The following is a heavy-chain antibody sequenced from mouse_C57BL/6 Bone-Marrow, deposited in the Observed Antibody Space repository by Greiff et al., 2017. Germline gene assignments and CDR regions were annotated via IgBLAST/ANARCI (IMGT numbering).Heavy chain of an antibody. CDR3: AKNILDSSGYGYAMDY. Sequence: VQLQESGPGLVAPSQSLSITCTVSGFSLTSYGVDWVRQPPGKGLEWLGVIWGGGSTNYNSALMSRLSISKDNSKSQVFLKMNSLQTDDTAMYYRAKNILDSSGYGYAMDYWGQGTSVTVSS. CDR2: IWGGGST. D-gene: IGHD3-2*02. J-gene: IGHJ4*01. V-gene: IGHV2-9*01. CDR1: GFSLTSYG.